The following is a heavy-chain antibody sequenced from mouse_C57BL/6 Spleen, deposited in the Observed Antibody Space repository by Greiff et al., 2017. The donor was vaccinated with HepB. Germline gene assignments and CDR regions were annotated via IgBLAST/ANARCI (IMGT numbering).Heavy chain of an antibody. CDR2: ISDGGSYT. CDR1: GFTFSSYA. D-gene: IGHD4-1*01. CDR3: AIPGTGNPWFAY. J-gene: IGHJ3*01. Sequence: EVKLMESGGGLVKPGGSLKLSCAASGFTFSSYAMSWVRQTPETRLEWFATISDGGSYTYYPDNVKGRFTISRDNAKNNLYLQMSHLKSEDTAMYYCAIPGTGNPWFAYWGQVTLVTVSA. V-gene: IGHV5-4*03.